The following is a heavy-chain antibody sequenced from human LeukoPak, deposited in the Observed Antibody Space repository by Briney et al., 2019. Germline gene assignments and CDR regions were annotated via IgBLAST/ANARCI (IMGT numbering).Heavy chain of an antibody. CDR1: GFTFSNYN. CDR2: ISSRGSYT. CDR3: ARRGGGLDY. V-gene: IGHV3-21*01. Sequence: GGSLRLSCAASGFTFSNYNMNWVRQAPGKGLEWVSYISSRGSYTYYADSVKGRFTISRDNSNNTLCLQMNSLRVEDTAVYYCARRGGGLDYWGQGTLVTVSS. J-gene: IGHJ4*02.